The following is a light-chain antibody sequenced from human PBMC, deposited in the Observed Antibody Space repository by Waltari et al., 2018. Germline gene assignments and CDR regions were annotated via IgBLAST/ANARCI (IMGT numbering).Light chain of an antibody. CDR1: QGISRW. Sequence: DIQMTQSPSSVSASVGDRVTITCRASQGISRWLGWYQQKPGKAPKVLIFAASSLQSGGPARFSGRGSGTHFTLTISSLQPEDFATYYCQQADSFPITFGQGTRLDIK. CDR2: AAS. V-gene: IGKV1-12*01. J-gene: IGKJ5*01. CDR3: QQADSFPIT.